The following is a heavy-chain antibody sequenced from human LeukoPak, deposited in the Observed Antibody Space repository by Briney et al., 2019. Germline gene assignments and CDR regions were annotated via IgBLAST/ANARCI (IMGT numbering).Heavy chain of an antibody. V-gene: IGHV4-34*01. J-gene: IGHJ4*02. CDR2: INHSGST. CDR3: ARLAALYDSSTYYFDY. D-gene: IGHD3-22*01. CDR1: GGSFSGYY. Sequence: SETLSLTCAVYGGSFSGYYWSWIRQPPGTGLEWIGEINHSGSTNYNPSLKSRVTISVDTSKNQFSLKLSSVTAADTAVYYCARLAALYDSSTYYFDYWGQGTLVTVSS.